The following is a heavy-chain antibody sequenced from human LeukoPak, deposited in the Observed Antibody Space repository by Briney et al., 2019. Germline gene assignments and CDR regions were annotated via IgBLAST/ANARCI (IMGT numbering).Heavy chain of an antibody. D-gene: IGHD5-18*01. CDR1: GGSISSYY. J-gene: IGHJ6*03. CDR3: ARTEESGYSYRYFGYYYYMDV. CDR2: IYYSGST. V-gene: IGHV4-59*01. Sequence: SETLSLTCTVSGGSISSYYWSWIRQPPGKGLGWIGYIYYSGSTHYNPSLKSRVTISVDTSKNQLSLKLSSVTAADTAVYYCARTEESGYSYRYFGYYYYMDVWGKGTTVTVSS.